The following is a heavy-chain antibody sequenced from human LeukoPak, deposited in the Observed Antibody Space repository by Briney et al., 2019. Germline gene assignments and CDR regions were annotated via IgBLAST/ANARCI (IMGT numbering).Heavy chain of an antibody. D-gene: IGHD6-13*01. CDR2: IKQDGSEK. V-gene: IGHV3-7*01. CDR1: GFTFSSYA. J-gene: IGHJ4*02. CDR3: ARDRRIAAAGSFDY. Sequence: GGSLRLSCAASGFTFSSYAMSWVRQAPGKGLEWVANIKQDGSEKYYVDSVKGRFTISRDNAKNSLYLQMNSLRAEDTAVYYCARDRRIAAAGSFDYWGQGTLVTVSS.